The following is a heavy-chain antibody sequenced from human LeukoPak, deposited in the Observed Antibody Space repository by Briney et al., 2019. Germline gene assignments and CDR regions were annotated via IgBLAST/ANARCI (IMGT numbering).Heavy chain of an antibody. CDR1: GYTFTGYY. CDR2: INLNSGGT. J-gene: IGHJ1*01. D-gene: IGHD3-22*01. CDR3: ASDNDTRHEH. Sequence: ASVKVSCKASGYTFTGYYMNWVRQAPGQGLEWMGWINLNSGGTKYIQKFQGRVTMARDTSTSTAYMELSSLRSDDTAVYSCASDNDTRHEHWGQGTLVTVSS. V-gene: IGHV1-2*02.